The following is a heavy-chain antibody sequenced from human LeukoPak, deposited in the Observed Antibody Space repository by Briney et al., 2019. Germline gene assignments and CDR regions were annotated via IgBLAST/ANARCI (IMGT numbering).Heavy chain of an antibody. Sequence: SVKVSCKASGGTFNSYAISWGRQAPGQGLEWMGRGIAIFGRGNYAQKFQKRVTITTDESTSTAYMELSSLRSEDTVVYYCAREDIVVVVAASHFDYWGQGTLVTASS. CDR3: AREDIVVVVAASHFDY. CDR1: GGTFNSYA. J-gene: IGHJ4*02. D-gene: IGHD2-15*01. V-gene: IGHV1-69*05. CDR2: GIAIFGRG.